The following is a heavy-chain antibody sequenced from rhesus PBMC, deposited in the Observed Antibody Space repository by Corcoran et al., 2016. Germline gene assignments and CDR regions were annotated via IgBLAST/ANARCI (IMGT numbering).Heavy chain of an antibody. D-gene: IGHD3-16*01. CDR2: ISGSSGST. CDR1: GGSIRSSNW. CDR3: ARLKSGSYYYDY. J-gene: IGHJ4*01. V-gene: IGHV4-65*02. Sequence: QVQLQESGPGLVKPSETLSLTCAVSGGSIRSSNWWSWLRQPPGKGLEWIGYISGSSGSTYYNPSLKSRVTISKDTSKNQFSLKLSSVTAADTAVYYCARLKSGSYYYDYWGQGVLVTVSS.